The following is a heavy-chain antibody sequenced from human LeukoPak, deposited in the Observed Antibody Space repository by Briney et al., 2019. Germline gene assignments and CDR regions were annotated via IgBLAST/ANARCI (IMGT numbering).Heavy chain of an antibody. J-gene: IGHJ5*02. CDR1: GDSTSSYY. CDR2: IFYSGST. CDR3: ARHIYSYYGSGNYYGNWFDP. D-gene: IGHD3-10*01. Sequence: SETLSLTCTHPGDSTSSYYWRWIRDPPQGGLEWSSYIFYSGSTNYNHSLKSRVSISVDTSKNQFSLNLSSVTAADTAVYYCARHIYSYYGSGNYYGNWFDPWGQGTLVTVSS. V-gene: IGHV4-59*08.